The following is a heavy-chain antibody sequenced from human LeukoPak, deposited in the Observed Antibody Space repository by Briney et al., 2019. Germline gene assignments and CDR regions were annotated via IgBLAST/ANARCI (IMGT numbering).Heavy chain of an antibody. CDR2: LNSDGSST. CDR1: GFTFSSYW. Sequence: GRSLRLSCAASGFTFSSYWMHWVRQAPGKGLVWVSRLNSDGSSTSYADSVKGRFTISRDTAKNTLYLQMNSLRAEDTAVYYCARAEGGPFYFDYWGQGTLVTVSS. CDR3: ARAEGGPFYFDY. D-gene: IGHD2-15*01. V-gene: IGHV3-74*01. J-gene: IGHJ4*02.